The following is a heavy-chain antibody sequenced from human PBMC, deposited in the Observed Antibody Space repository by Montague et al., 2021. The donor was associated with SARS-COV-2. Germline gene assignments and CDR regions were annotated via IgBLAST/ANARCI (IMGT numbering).Heavy chain of an antibody. CDR1: GFTFSSYA. CDR2: ISYDGNNK. V-gene: IGHV3-30*04. D-gene: IGHD1-26*01. J-gene: IGHJ5*02. Sequence: SLRLSCAASGFTFSSYAMHWVRQAPGKGLEWVALISYDGNNKYYADSVKGRFTISRDNSKNTLYLQMNSLRAEDTAVYYCARDSGSSFDPWGQGTLVTVSS. CDR3: ARDSGSSFDP.